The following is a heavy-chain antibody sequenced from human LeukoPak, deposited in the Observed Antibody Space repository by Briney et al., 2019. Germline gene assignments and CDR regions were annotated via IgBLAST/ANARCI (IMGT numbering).Heavy chain of an antibody. CDR2: IYTSGST. V-gene: IGHV4-61*02. Sequence: PSETLSLTCTVSGGSISSGSYYWSWIRQPAGKGLEWIGRIYTSGSTNYNPSLKSRVTISVDTSKNQFSLKLSSVTAADTAVYYCARVLVGTIFGVVNGFDPWGQGTLVTVSS. CDR1: GGSISSGSYY. D-gene: IGHD3-3*01. J-gene: IGHJ5*02. CDR3: ARVLVGTIFGVVNGFDP.